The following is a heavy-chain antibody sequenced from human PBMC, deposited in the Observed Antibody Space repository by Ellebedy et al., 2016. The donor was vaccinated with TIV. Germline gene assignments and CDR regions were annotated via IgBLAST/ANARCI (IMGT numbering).Heavy chain of an antibody. V-gene: IGHV3-23*01. Sequence: GGSLRLSXAASGFTFSTYAMNWVRQVPGKGLEWVSAISGSGSSTFYADSAKGRFTISRDKSKNTLYLQMNSLRDEDTAVYYCAKHLHVHTSGTYDAMDVWGQGTTVTVSS. CDR2: ISGSGSST. D-gene: IGHD3-10*01. J-gene: IGHJ6*02. CDR3: AKHLHVHTSGTYDAMDV. CDR1: GFTFSTYA.